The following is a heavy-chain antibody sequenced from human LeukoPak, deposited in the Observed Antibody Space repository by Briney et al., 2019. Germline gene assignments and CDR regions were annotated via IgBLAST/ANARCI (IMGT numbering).Heavy chain of an antibody. CDR3: ARAKYYDFWSGHLGPFDY. J-gene: IGHJ4*02. CDR2: IYYSGST. Sequence: SETLSLTCTVSGGSISSYYWSWIRQPPGKGLEWIGHIYYSGSTNYNPSLKSRVTISVDSSKNQFSLKLSSVTAADTAVYYCARAKYYDFWSGHLGPFDYWGQGTLVTVSS. V-gene: IGHV4-59*01. CDR1: GGSISSYY. D-gene: IGHD3-3*01.